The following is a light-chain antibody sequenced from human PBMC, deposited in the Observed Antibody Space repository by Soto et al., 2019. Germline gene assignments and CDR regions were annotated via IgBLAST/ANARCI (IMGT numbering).Light chain of an antibody. CDR1: QGISTY. J-gene: IGKJ5*01. Sequence: KLSQSPSSLSASVGDRVTITCRASQGISTYLAWYQQKPRKAPKLLIYAASTLQSGVPSRFSGSGSGTDFTLTISSLQPEDFATYYCQQLNSYPITFGQGTRLEIK. CDR2: AAS. CDR3: QQLNSYPIT. V-gene: IGKV1-9*01.